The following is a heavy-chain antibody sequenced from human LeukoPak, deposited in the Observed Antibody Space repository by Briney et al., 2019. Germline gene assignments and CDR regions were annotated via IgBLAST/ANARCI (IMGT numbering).Heavy chain of an antibody. CDR2: ISYDGSNK. J-gene: IGHJ4*02. CDR3: AKDLDSSGYFDY. D-gene: IGHD3-22*01. Sequence: GALRLSCAASGFTFSSYGMHWVRQAPGKGLEWVAVISYDGSNKYYADSVKGRFTISRDNSKYTLYLQMNSLRAEDTAVYYCAKDLDSSGYFDYWGQGTLVTVSS. CDR1: GFTFSSYG. V-gene: IGHV3-30*18.